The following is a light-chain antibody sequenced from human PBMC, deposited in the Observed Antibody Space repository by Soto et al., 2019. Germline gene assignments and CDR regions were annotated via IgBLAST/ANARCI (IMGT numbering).Light chain of an antibody. J-gene: IGKJ1*01. Sequence: VVLTQSPDTLSLSPWETATLSCRASQSLRATYVAWYQQRPGQAPRLLIYGASFRATGIPARFSGRGSGTDFTLSISRLEPEDFAVYYCQQYVTSPRTFGQGTKVDIK. CDR1: QSLRATY. CDR3: QQYVTSPRT. CDR2: GAS. V-gene: IGKV3-20*01.